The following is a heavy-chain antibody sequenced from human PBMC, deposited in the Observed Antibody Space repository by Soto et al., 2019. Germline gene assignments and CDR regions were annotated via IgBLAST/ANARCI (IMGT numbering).Heavy chain of an antibody. Sequence: GASVKVCWKASGVTFSSYTISWQRQAPGQGLEWMGRIISILGIANYAQKLQGRVTITADKSTSTAYMELSSLRSEDTAVYYFPREDRRPTIPDAFDIWGQGTMVTVSS. J-gene: IGHJ3*02. CDR3: PREDRRPTIPDAFDI. CDR2: IISILGIA. D-gene: IGHD5-12*01. CDR1: GVTFSSYT. V-gene: IGHV1-69*04.